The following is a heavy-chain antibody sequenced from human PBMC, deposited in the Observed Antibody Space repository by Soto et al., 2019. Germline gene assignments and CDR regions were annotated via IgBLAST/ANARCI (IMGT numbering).Heavy chain of an antibody. J-gene: IGHJ6*02. V-gene: IGHV3-74*01. Sequence: GGSLRLSCGASGFNFSNHGMHWVRQRPGEGLVWVSRITSDGKSKAYAESVKGRFAISRDNAKNTLYLQMNSLRAEDTAVYYCAKFAAASYGYRYYYYGMDVWGQGTTVTVSS. CDR3: AKFAAASYGYRYYYYGMDV. CDR2: ITSDGKSK. CDR1: GFNFSNHG. D-gene: IGHD5-18*01.